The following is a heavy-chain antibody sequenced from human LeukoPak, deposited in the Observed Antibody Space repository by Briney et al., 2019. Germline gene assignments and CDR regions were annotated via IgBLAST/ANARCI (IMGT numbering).Heavy chain of an antibody. Sequence: PGGSLRPSCAASGFTFSAYNMNWVRRTPGKGLEWVSSITTSSSYMFYADSVRGRFTISRDNAENSLYLQMNSLRDEDTAVYYCARDPYSDGYGAYYYYYMDVWGKGTTVTVSS. CDR1: GFTFSAYN. CDR3: ARDPYSDGYGAYYYYYMDV. V-gene: IGHV3-21*01. J-gene: IGHJ6*03. CDR2: ITTSSSYM. D-gene: IGHD1-26*01.